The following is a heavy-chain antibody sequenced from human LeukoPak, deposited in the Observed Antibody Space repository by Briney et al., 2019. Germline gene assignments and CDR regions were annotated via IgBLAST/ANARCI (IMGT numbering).Heavy chain of an antibody. CDR3: ADYYASGSYPP. V-gene: IGHV3-15*07. Sequence: GGSLRLSCAASGFTFSNAWMNWVRQAPGKGLEWVARILSKTSGGTTDYATPVKCRFTISRADSKNMLYLHINSLQIEDTAVYYCADYYASGSYPPWGQGTLVTVSS. CDR1: GFTFSNAW. CDR2: ILSKTSGGTT. J-gene: IGHJ5*02. D-gene: IGHD3-10*01.